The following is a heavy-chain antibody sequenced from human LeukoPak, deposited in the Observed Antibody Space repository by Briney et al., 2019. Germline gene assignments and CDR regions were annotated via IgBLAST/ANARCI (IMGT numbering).Heavy chain of an antibody. Sequence: PSETLSLTCTVSGGSISSSSYYWGWIRQPPGKGLEWIGSIYYSGSTYYNPSLKSRVTISVDTSKNQFSLKLSSVTAADTAVYYCARAGVLVAAAGRGAFDIWGQGTMVTVSS. CDR3: ARAGVLVAAAGRGAFDI. J-gene: IGHJ3*02. CDR2: IYYSGST. V-gene: IGHV4-39*07. CDR1: GGSISSSSYY. D-gene: IGHD6-13*01.